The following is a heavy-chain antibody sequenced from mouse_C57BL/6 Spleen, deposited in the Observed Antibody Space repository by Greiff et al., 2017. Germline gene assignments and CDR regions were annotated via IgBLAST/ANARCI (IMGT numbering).Heavy chain of an antibody. V-gene: IGHV2-2*01. Sequence: VKLMESGPGLVQPSQSLSITCTVSGFSLTSYGVHWVRQSPGKGLEWLGVIWSGGSTDDNAAFISRLSISKDNSKSQVFFKMNSLQADDTAIYYCARTADLVGFSCWGQGTLVTVSA. J-gene: IGHJ3*01. CDR1: GFSLTSYG. CDR2: IWSGGST. CDR3: ARTADLVGFSC. D-gene: IGHD1-1*02.